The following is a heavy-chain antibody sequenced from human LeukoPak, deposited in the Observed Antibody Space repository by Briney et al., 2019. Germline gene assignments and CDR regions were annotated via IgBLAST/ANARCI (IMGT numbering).Heavy chain of an antibody. CDR3: ARLEYYYVSGNYYKLFDY. V-gene: IGHV3-48*02. CDR1: GFTFSSYN. D-gene: IGHD3-10*01. Sequence: GGSLRLSCAASGFTFSSYNMNWVRQAPGKGLEWVSDISRSGSTIYFADSVKGRFTISRDNAKNSLYLQMNSLRDEDTAVYYCARLEYYYVSGNYYKLFDYWGQGTLVTVCS. CDR2: ISRSGSTI. J-gene: IGHJ4*02.